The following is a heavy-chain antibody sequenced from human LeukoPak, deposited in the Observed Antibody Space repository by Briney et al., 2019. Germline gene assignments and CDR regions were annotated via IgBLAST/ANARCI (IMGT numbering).Heavy chain of an antibody. V-gene: IGHV3-53*01. Sequence: GGSLRLSCAASGFTFSSYAMSWVRQAPGKGLEWVSVIYSGGSTYYADSVKGRFTISRDNSKNTLYLQMNSLRAEDTAVYYCARDHGGAIDYWGQGTLVTVSS. CDR1: GFTFSSYA. CDR3: ARDHGGAIDY. D-gene: IGHD1-26*01. J-gene: IGHJ4*02. CDR2: IYSGGST.